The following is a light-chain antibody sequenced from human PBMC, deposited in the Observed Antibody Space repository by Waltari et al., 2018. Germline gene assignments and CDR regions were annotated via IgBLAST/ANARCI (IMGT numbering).Light chain of an antibody. CDR2: DVT. Sequence: QSALTQPRSVSGSPGQSVTISCTGTSSDVGGYDYVSWYQHHPGKAPKLMIFDVTKRPSGVPDRFSVSTSGNTASLTISGLQAEAEAYYYCCSYAGSYTHVVFGGGTKLTVL. J-gene: IGLJ2*01. CDR1: SSDVGGYDY. V-gene: IGLV2-11*01. CDR3: CSYAGSYTHVV.